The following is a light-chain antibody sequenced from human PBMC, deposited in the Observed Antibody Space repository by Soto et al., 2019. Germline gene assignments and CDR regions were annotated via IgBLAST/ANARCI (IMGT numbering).Light chain of an antibody. CDR1: QRLASSY. J-gene: IGKJ5*01. Sequence: EVELTQSPGTLSLSPGERATLSCRASQRLASSYLAWYQQKPGQAPRLLLYGVSSRATGIPDRFTGSGSGTDFTLAISRVEPEDFAVYFCQQYGDAPITFGQGTLLEIK. CDR3: QQYGDAPIT. CDR2: GVS. V-gene: IGKV3-20*01.